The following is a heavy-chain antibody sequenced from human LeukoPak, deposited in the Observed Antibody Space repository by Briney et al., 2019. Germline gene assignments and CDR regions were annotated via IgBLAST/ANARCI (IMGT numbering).Heavy chain of an antibody. J-gene: IGHJ3*02. Sequence: GGSLRLSCAAPGFTFSNAWMSWVRRAPGKGLDWVGRIKTKTNGGTADYSPPVKGRFTISRDDSKNTLYLQMNSLKTDDTAVYYCATEGFTYGYHGIDIWGQGTIVTVSS. CDR1: GFTFSNAW. V-gene: IGHV3-15*01. CDR2: IKTKTNGGTA. D-gene: IGHD5-18*01. CDR3: ATEGFTYGYHGIDI.